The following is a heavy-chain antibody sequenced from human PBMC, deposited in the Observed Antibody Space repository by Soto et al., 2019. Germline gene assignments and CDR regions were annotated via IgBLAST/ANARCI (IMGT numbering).Heavy chain of an antibody. J-gene: IGHJ6*02. V-gene: IGHV1-69*12. CDR1: GGTFSSYA. D-gene: IGHD7-27*01. CDR2: IIPIFGTA. CDR3: ATSEMGNYYYDLDV. Sequence: QVQLVQSGAEVKKPGSSVKVSCKASGGTFSSYAISWVRQAPGQGLEWMGGIIPIFGTANYAQKFQGRVTITAAESPSTAYMELSSLRSADTAVYYCATSEMGNYYYDLDVWGQGTTVTVSS.